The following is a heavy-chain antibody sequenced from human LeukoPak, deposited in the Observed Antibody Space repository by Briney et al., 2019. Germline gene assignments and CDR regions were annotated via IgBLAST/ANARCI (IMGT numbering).Heavy chain of an antibody. CDR2: IYHSGST. CDR3: ARVGATKYFDY. CDR1: GYSISSGYY. Sequence: SETLSLTCTVSGYSISSGYYWGWIRQPPGKGLEWIGSIYHSGSTYYNPSLKSRVTISVDTSKNQFSLKLSSVTAADTAVYYCARVGATKYFDYWGQGTPVTVSS. J-gene: IGHJ4*02. D-gene: IGHD1-26*01. V-gene: IGHV4-38-2*02.